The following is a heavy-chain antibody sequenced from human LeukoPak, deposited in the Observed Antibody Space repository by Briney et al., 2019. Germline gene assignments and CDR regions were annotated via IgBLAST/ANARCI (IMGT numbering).Heavy chain of an antibody. D-gene: IGHD3-22*01. V-gene: IGHV3-15*01. CDR3: TTDPVNYYDSSGYYFYGVDP. CDR2: IKSKTDGGTT. J-gene: IGHJ5*02. Sequence: PGGSLRLSCAASGFTFSSYSMNWVRQAPGKGLEWVGRIKSKTDGGTTDYAAPVKGRFTISRDDSKNTLYLQMNSLKTEDTAVYYCTTDPVNYYDSSGYYFYGVDPWGQGTLVTVSS. CDR1: GFTFSSYS.